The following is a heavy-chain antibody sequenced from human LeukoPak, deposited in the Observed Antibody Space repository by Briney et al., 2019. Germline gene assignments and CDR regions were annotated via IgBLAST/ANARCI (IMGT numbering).Heavy chain of an antibody. Sequence: SETLSLTCTVSGGSISTYYWNWIRQPPGKGLEWIGYVYYSGSTNYNPSLKSRVTISVDTSKNQFSLKLSSVTAADTAVYYCARYPNHYYGRDVWGKGTTVTVSS. CDR2: VYYSGST. V-gene: IGHV4-59*01. J-gene: IGHJ6*04. CDR3: ARYPNHYYGRDV. CDR1: GGSISTYY.